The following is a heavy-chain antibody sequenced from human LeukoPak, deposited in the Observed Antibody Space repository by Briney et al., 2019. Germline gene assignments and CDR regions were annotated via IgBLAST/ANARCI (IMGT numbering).Heavy chain of an antibody. Sequence: GGSLRLSCAASGFSFSSYSMNWVRQAPGRGREWISYISSGSRTIFYADSVKGRFTISRDNAKNSLYVLMNSLRADDTAVYYCARESITGDRDFDYWGQGTLITVSS. D-gene: IGHD7-27*01. J-gene: IGHJ4*02. CDR2: ISSGSRTI. CDR1: GFSFSSYS. CDR3: ARESITGDRDFDY. V-gene: IGHV3-48*01.